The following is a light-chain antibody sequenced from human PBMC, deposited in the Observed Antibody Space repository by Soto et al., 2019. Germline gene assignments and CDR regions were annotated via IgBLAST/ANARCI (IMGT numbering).Light chain of an antibody. CDR1: QSVSSSY. J-gene: IGKJ2*01. CDR3: QQYGRSPRT. V-gene: IGKV3-20*01. Sequence: EIVLTQSPGTLSLSPGERATLSCRASQSVSSSYLAWYQQKPGQAPRLLIYDASSRAAGIPDRFSGSGSGTDFTLTISRLEPEDFAVYYCQQYGRSPRTFGQGTKLEIK. CDR2: DAS.